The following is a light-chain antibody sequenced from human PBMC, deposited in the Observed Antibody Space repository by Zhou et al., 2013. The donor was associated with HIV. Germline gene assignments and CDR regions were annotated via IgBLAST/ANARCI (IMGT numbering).Light chain of an antibody. CDR3: MQGIQPWT. Sequence: DIVMTQSPLSLPVTPGEPASISCRSSQSLLHSNGYNYLDWYLQKPGQSPQLLIYLGSNRASGVPDRFSGSGTGTDFTLKISRVEAEDVGLYYCMQGIQPWTFGQGTKVEIK. CDR1: QSLLHSNGYNY. CDR2: LGS. J-gene: IGKJ1*01. V-gene: IGKV2-28*01.